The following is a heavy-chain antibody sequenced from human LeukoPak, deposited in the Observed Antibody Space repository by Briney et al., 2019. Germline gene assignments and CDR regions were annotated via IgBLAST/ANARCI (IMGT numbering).Heavy chain of an antibody. Sequence: PSETLSLTCTVSGGSISSSRYFWGWIRQPPGKGVEWIGSIYYSGSTYYNPSLKSRVTISVDTSNNQFSLKLSSVTAADTAEYYCARLVRGQWQVFYLCQGTLVTVSS. CDR1: GGSISSSRYF. V-gene: IGHV4-39*01. CDR2: IYYSGST. D-gene: IGHD6-19*01. CDR3: ARLVRGQWQVFY. J-gene: IGHJ4*02.